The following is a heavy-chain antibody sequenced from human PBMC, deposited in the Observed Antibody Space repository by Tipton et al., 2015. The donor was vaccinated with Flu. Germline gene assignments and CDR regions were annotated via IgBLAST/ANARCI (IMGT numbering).Heavy chain of an antibody. J-gene: IGHJ3*01. CDR3: ARVDYYDSSGQSPSKPFDL. D-gene: IGHD3-22*01. V-gene: IGHV5-51*03. CDR2: INPADSQT. Sequence: QLVQSGAEVKKPGESLTISCKDSGYSFTNYWVAWVRHMPGKGLEWMGIINPADSQTRYSPSFQGQVTMSADKSTSSAYLQWDSLKVSDSAMYYCARVDYYDSSGQSPSKPFDLWGQGTMVTVSS. CDR1: GYSFTNYW.